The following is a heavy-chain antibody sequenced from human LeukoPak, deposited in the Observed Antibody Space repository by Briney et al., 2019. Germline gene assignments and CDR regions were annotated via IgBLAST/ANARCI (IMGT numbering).Heavy chain of an antibody. CDR2: IRSKAYGGTT. CDR3: TRTGGRILTGS. V-gene: IGHV3-49*04. Sequence: GGSLRLSCTASGFTFGDYAMSWVRQAPGKGLEWVGFIRSKAYGGTTEYAASVKGRFTISRDDPKSIAYLQMNSLKTEDTAVYYCTRTGGRILTGSWGQGTLVTVSS. J-gene: IGHJ5*02. CDR1: GFTFGDYA. D-gene: IGHD3-9*01.